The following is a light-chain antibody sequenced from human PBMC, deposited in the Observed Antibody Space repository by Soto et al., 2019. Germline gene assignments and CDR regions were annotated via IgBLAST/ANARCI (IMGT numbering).Light chain of an antibody. V-gene: IGKV3-20*01. Sequence: DIVLTQSPGTLSFSPGERATLSCRASQSVGSSYLAWYQQKPGQAPRLLIYGASSRATGIPDRFSGSGSGTEFTLTISRLEPEDFAVYYCKQYNSWHLTFGGGTKVDIX. CDR2: GAS. J-gene: IGKJ4*01. CDR1: QSVGSSY. CDR3: KQYNSWHLT.